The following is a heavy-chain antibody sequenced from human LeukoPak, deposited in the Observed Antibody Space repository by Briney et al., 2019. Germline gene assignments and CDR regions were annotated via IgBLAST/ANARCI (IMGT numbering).Heavy chain of an antibody. CDR2: IKQDGGEK. J-gene: IGHJ4*02. Sequence: PGGSLRLSCAASGFTFSGYWMSWLRQAPGKGLEWVANIKQDGGEKYYVDSVKGRFTISRDNSKNSLYLQMNSLRTEDTALYYCAKTPKGVLLWFGEFHQEYYFDYWGQGTLVTVSS. CDR3: AKTPKGVLLWFGEFHQEYYFDY. CDR1: GFTFSGYW. V-gene: IGHV3-7*03. D-gene: IGHD3-10*01.